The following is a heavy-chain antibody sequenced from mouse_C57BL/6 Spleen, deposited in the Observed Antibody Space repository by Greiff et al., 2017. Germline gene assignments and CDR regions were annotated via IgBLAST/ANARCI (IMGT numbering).Heavy chain of an antibody. CDR1: GFSLTSYG. CDR3: ARRGVDYAIDY. J-gene: IGHJ4*01. D-gene: IGHD1-1*01. Sequence: QVQLQQSGPGLVQPSQSLSITCTVSGFSLTSYGVHWVRQSPGKGLEWLGVIWSGGSTDYNAAFISRLSISKDNSKSQFFIKMNSLQAVDTAIYYCARRGVDYAIDYWGQGTSVTVSS. V-gene: IGHV2-2*01. CDR2: IWSGGST.